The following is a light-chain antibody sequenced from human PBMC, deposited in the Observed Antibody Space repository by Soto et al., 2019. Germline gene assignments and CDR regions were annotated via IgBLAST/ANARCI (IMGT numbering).Light chain of an antibody. CDR1: QTINNW. CDR2: KAS. CDR3: QQYNSASWT. J-gene: IGKJ1*01. Sequence: DIQMTQSPSTLSASVGDRVTITCRTSQTINNWLAWFQQKPGKAPNLLIYKASTLESGVPSRFSGSGSGTEFTLTISSLQPDDFATYYCQQYNSASWTFGPGTKLEIK. V-gene: IGKV1-5*03.